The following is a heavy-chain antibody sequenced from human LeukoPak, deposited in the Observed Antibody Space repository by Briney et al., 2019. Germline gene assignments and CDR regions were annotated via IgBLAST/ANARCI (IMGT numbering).Heavy chain of an antibody. CDR1: GGSISSYY. V-gene: IGHV4-4*07. CDR3: ARDHEKLVGATAWDRPNWYFDL. J-gene: IGHJ2*01. D-gene: IGHD1-26*01. CDR2: IYTSGST. Sequence: SETLSLTCTVSGGSISSYYWSWIRQPAGKGLEWIGRIYTSGSTNYNPSLKSRVTMSVDTSKNQFSLKLSSVTAADTAVYYCARDHEKLVGATAWDRPNWYFDLWGRGTLVTVSS.